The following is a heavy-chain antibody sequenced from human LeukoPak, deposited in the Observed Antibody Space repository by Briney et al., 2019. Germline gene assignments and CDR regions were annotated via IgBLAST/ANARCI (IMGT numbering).Heavy chain of an antibody. Sequence: SEALSLTCAAYGGSLSGYYWSWIRQPPGKGLEWIGEINHSGSTNYNPSLKSRVTISVDTSKNHLSLKLSSMTAADTAVYYCARQWLVSPLFDYWGQGTLVTVSS. D-gene: IGHD6-19*01. CDR3: ARQWLVSPLFDY. CDR1: GGSLSGYY. CDR2: INHSGST. V-gene: IGHV4-34*01. J-gene: IGHJ4*02.